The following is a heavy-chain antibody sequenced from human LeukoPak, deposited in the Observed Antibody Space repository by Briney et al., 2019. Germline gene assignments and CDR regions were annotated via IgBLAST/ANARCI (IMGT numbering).Heavy chain of an antibody. D-gene: IGHD3-22*01. V-gene: IGHV4-38-2*01. CDR2: VYHSGST. CDR3: ARNDSSGYFDY. J-gene: IGHJ4*02. Sequence: PSETLSLTCAVSDYSISSHNYWGWIRQPPGKGLEWIGSVYHSGSTHYSPSLKSRVTISVDTSKNQFSLKLNSVTAADTAVYYCARNDSSGYFDYWGQGTLVTVSS. CDR1: DYSISSHNY.